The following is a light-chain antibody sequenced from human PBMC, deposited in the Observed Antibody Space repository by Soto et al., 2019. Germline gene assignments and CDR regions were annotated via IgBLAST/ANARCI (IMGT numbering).Light chain of an antibody. CDR1: QSVTTN. CDR2: DAS. Sequence: EVVMTQSPATLSVSPGERVTFSCRASQSVTTNLAWYQHKPGQSPRLLISDASTGASGIPPRFSGSGSGTEFNLTIDRLQSADFAVYYCQQYDRWPVTFGGGTKVEIK. J-gene: IGKJ4*01. V-gene: IGKV3-15*01. CDR3: QQYDRWPVT.